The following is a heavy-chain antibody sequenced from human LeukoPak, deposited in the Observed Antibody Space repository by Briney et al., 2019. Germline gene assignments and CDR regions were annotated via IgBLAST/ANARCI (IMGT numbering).Heavy chain of an antibody. D-gene: IGHD5-24*01. CDR1: GYSFTYYW. CDR3: ARQDGRALYYFDY. V-gene: IGHV5-51*01. J-gene: IGHJ4*02. Sequence: GESLKISCKGSGYSFTYYWIAWVRQMPGEGLEWMGIIYPADSDTRYSPSFQGQVTISADKSTSTAYLQWSSLKASDTAMYYCARQDGRALYYFDYWGQGTLVTVSS. CDR2: IYPADSDT.